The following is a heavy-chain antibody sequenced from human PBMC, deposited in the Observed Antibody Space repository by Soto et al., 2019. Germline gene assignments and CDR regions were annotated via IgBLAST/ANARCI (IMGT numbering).Heavy chain of an antibody. CDR2: IYYSGST. Sequence: QLQLQESGPGLVKPSETLSLTCTVSGGSISSSSYYWGWIRQPPGKGLEWIGSIYYSGSTYYNPSLKSRVTISVDTSKNQFSLKLSSVTAADTAVYYCALGAARYYYGMDVWGQGTTVTVSS. CDR3: ALGAARYYYGMDV. J-gene: IGHJ6*02. V-gene: IGHV4-39*01. D-gene: IGHD6-6*01. CDR1: GGSISSSSYY.